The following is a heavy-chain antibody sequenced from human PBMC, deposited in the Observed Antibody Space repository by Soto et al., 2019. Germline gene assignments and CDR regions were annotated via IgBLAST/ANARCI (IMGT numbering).Heavy chain of an antibody. V-gene: IGHV4-39*01. CDR3: ARHPSVAYFDY. Sequence: SETLSLTCTVSGDSITSNSYFWAWIRQPPGKGLEWIGSIYYSGTTYYNPSLKSRVTISVDRSKNQFSLKLSSVTAADTAVYYCARHPSVAYFDYWGQGALVTVS. J-gene: IGHJ4*02. CDR2: IYYSGTT. CDR1: GDSITSNSYF.